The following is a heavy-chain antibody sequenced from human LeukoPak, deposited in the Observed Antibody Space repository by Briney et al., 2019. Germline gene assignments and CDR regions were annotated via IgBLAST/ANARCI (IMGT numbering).Heavy chain of an antibody. Sequence: PGGSLRLSCAASGFTVSSNYMSWVRQAPGKGLEWVSVIYSGGSTYYADSVKGRFTISRDNSKNTLYLQMNSLRAEDTAVYYCASVMGATTRWYFDYWGQGTLVTVSS. CDR1: GFTVSSNY. J-gene: IGHJ4*02. CDR2: IYSGGST. D-gene: IGHD1-26*01. V-gene: IGHV3-66*01. CDR3: ASVMGATTRWYFDY.